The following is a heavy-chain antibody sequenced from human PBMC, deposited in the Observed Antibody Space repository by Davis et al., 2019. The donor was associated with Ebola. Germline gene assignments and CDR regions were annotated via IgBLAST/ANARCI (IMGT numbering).Heavy chain of an antibody. CDR2: MSGSGGNT. Sequence: GESLKISCAASGFTFSSYGMSWVRQAPGKGLEWVSVMSGSGGNTDYADSVKGRFTISRDNSRNMLYLQMNSLRAEDAAVYYCAKDRSSSWFAASDYWGQGTLVTVSS. CDR1: GFTFSSYG. CDR3: AKDRSSSWFAASDY. V-gene: IGHV3-23*01. J-gene: IGHJ4*02. D-gene: IGHD6-13*01.